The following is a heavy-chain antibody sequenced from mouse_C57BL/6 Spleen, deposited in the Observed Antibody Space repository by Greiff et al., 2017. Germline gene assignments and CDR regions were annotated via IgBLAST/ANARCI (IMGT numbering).Heavy chain of an antibody. J-gene: IGHJ1*03. CDR2: IDPANGNT. Sequence: VQLQQSVAELVRPGASVKLSCTASGFNIKNTYMHWVKQRLEQGLEWIGRIDPANGNTKYAPKFQGKATITADTSSNTAYLQLSSLTSEDTSIYYCANYYYGSSYWYFDVWGTGTTVTVSS. CDR1: GFNIKNTY. D-gene: IGHD1-1*01. CDR3: ANYYYGSSYWYFDV. V-gene: IGHV14-3*01.